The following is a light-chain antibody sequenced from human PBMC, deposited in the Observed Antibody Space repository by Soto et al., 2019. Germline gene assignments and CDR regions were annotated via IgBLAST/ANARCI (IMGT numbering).Light chain of an antibody. CDR1: QRVNSDY. CDR2: DAS. CDR3: QQCYNWPQWT. J-gene: IGKJ1*01. Sequence: EIVLTQSAGTLSLSPGEGATLSCRASQRVNSDYLAWYQQKPGQAPRLLIYDASNRATGIPARFSGSGSGTDFTLTISSLEPEDFAVYYCQQCYNWPQWTFGQGTKVDIK. V-gene: IGKV3-11*01.